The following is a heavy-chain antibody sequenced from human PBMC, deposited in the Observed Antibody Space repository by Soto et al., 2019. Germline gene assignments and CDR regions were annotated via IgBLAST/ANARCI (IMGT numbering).Heavy chain of an antibody. CDR1: GGSISRSSYF. CDR2: IYYSGST. V-gene: IGHV4-39*01. J-gene: IGHJ5*02. D-gene: IGHD1-1*01. Sequence: QLQLQESGPGLVKPSETLSLTCTVSGGSISRSSYFWGWIRQPPGKGLEWIGNIYYSGSTYYNTSLKSRVTISDYTSKNQITLKRSSVRAGDTAVYYCAIRDWDGIDRWGQGTRVTVSS. CDR3: AIRDWDGIDR.